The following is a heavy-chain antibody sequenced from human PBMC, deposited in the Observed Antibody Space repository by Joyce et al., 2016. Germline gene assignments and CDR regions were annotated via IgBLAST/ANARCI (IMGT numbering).Heavy chain of an antibody. J-gene: IGHJ6*02. Sequence: QVQLVQSGAEVKKPGASVKVSCKASGYTFTNYYMHWVRQAPGQGLEWMGIINPRGGSTSYAQKFQGRVTVTRDTSTSTVYMELSSLRSEDTAVYYCARDEIMWELLRAYYSNGMDVWGQGTTVTVSS. CDR3: ARDEIMWELLRAYYSNGMDV. CDR2: INPRGGST. CDR1: GYTFTNYY. V-gene: IGHV1-46*01. D-gene: IGHD1-26*01.